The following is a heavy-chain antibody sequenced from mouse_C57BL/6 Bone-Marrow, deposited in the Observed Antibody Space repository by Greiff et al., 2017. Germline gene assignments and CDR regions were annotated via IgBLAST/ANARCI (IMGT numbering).Heavy chain of an antibody. V-gene: IGHV1-69*01. J-gene: IGHJ3*01. CDR2: IDPSDSYT. CDR1: GYTFTNYW. Sequence: QVQLQQPGAELVMPGASVKLSCKASGYTFTNYWMHWVKQRPGQGLEWIGEIDPSDSYTNYNQKFKGKSTLTVDKSSSTAYMQLSSLTSEDSAVYYCASESYYGSRFAYWGQGTLVTVSA. CDR3: ASESYYGSRFAY. D-gene: IGHD1-1*01.